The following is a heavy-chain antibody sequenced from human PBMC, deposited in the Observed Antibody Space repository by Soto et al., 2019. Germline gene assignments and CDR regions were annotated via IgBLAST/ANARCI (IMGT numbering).Heavy chain of an antibody. V-gene: IGHV1-69*01. CDR2: ISPIFGTA. Sequence: QVQMVESGAEVKKPGSSVKVSCKASGGTFSSYAISWVRQAPGQGLEWMGGISPIFGTANYAQKFQGRVTITADESTSTAYMELSSLRSEDTAVYYCAVQWELRSSGAFDIWGQGTMVTVSS. D-gene: IGHD1-26*01. J-gene: IGHJ3*02. CDR3: AVQWELRSSGAFDI. CDR1: GGTFSSYA.